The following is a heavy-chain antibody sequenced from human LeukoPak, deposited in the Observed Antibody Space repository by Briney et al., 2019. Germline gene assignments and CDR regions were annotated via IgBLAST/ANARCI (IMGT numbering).Heavy chain of an antibody. D-gene: IGHD5-24*01. Sequence: PSETLSLTCAVYGASCSGYYWSWIRQPPGKGLEWIGEVTHSGSTNYNPSLKSRVTISVDTSKKQFSLKLTSVTATDTAVYYCARGRDGYINYWGQGTLVTVSS. CDR1: GASCSGYY. CDR3: ARGRDGYINY. J-gene: IGHJ4*01. CDR2: VTHSGST. V-gene: IGHV4-34*01.